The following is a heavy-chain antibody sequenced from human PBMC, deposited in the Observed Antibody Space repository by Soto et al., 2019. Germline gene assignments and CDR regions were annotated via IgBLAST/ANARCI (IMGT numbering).Heavy chain of an antibody. CDR1: GFTLSYYW. Sequence: EVQLMESGGDLVQPGGSPRLSCAASGFTLSYYWMSWVRQAPGKGLEWVANIKEDGSEKYYVDSVKGRFTISRDNAQNSVFLQMNSLRVEDTDIYYCARDCSGGSCQYWGQGTLVTVSS. CDR2: IKEDGSEK. D-gene: IGHD2-15*01. CDR3: ARDCSGGSCQY. V-gene: IGHV3-7*01. J-gene: IGHJ4*02.